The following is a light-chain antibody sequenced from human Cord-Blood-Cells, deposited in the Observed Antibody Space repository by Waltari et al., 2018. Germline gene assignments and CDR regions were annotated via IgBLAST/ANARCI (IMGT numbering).Light chain of an antibody. CDR2: EVS. V-gene: IGLV2-14*01. CDR1: SSDVGGYNY. Sequence: QSALTQPASVSGSPGQSITISCTGTSSDVGGYNYVSWYQQHQGKAPKLMIYEVSNRPSGVSNRFSGSKSGTTASLTISGLQAEDEADYYFSSYTSSSTLYVFGTGTKVTVL. CDR3: SSYTSSSTLYV. J-gene: IGLJ1*01.